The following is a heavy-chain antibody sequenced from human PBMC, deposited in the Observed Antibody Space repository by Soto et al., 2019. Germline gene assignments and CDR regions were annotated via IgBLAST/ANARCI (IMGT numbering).Heavy chain of an antibody. CDR2: IYYSGST. CDR1: GGSFSSYY. D-gene: IGHD1-1*01. Sequence: PSETLSLTCAVYGGSFSSYYWGWIRQPPGKRLEWIGSIYYSGSTYYNPSLKSRVTISVDTSKNQFSLKLSSVTAADTAVYYCARRYGYSFDYWGQGTLVTVSS. CDR3: ARRYGYSFDY. V-gene: IGHV4-59*08. J-gene: IGHJ4*02.